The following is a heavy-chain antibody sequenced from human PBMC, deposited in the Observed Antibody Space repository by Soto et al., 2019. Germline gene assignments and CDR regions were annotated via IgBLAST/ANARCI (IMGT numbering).Heavy chain of an antibody. Sequence: QVQLQQSGPGLVKPSQTLSLTCAISGDSISTNNVAWNWIRQSPSGGLEWLGRTGYTSKWYNDYAVSVRSRITINPDTSKNQFSLQLNSVTLDDTAEYYCARGKYSAFDYWGQGTLVTVSS. D-gene: IGHD5-18*01. V-gene: IGHV6-1*01. CDR2: TGYTSKWYN. CDR3: ARGKYSAFDY. CDR1: GDSISTNNVA. J-gene: IGHJ4*02.